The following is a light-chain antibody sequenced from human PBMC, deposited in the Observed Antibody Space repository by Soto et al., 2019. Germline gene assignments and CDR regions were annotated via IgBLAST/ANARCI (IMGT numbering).Light chain of an antibody. J-gene: IGLJ2*01. V-gene: IGLV1-40*01. Sequence: QSVLTQPPSVSGAPGQRVTISYTGSSSNIGAGYDVHWYHQLPGTAPKLLIYNNNNRPSGVPDRFSGSKSGTSASLAITGLQAEDEADYYCQSYDSGLSGYVIFGGGTKLTVL. CDR2: NNN. CDR1: SSNIGAGYD. CDR3: QSYDSGLSGYVI.